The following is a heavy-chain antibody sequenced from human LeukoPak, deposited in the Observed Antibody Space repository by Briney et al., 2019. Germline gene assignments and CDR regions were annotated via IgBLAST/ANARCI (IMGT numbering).Heavy chain of an antibody. J-gene: IGHJ4*02. CDR1: GFTFSSYA. Sequence: SGGSLRLSCAASGFTFSSYAMSWVRQAPGKGLEWVSAISGSGGSTYYADSVKGRFTISRDNSKNTLYLQMNSLRAEDTAVYYCANYPLRWYPTRPWFDYWGQGTLVTVSS. V-gene: IGHV3-23*01. CDR2: ISGSGGST. CDR3: ANYPLRWYPTRPWFDY. D-gene: IGHD4-23*01.